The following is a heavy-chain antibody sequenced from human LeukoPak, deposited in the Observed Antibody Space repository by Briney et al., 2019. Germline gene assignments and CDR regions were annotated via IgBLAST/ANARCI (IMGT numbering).Heavy chain of an antibody. CDR1: GFTFSSYS. Sequence: GGSLRLSCAASGFTFSSYSMNWVRQAPGKGLEWVSSISSSSSYIYYADSVKGRFTISRDNAKNSLYLQMNSLRAEDTAVYYCAIDLKGWFGEFEAFDYWGQGTLVTVSS. CDR3: AIDLKGWFGEFEAFDY. V-gene: IGHV3-21*01. J-gene: IGHJ4*02. D-gene: IGHD3-10*01. CDR2: ISSSSSYI.